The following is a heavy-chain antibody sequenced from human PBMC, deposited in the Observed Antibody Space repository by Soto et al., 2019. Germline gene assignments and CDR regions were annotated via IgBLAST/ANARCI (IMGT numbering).Heavy chain of an antibody. CDR3: VRARPAHYYYYYMDV. CDR1: GGSFSGYY. J-gene: IGHJ6*03. V-gene: IGHV4-34*01. CDR2: INHSGST. Sequence: QVQLQQWGAGLLKPSETLSLTCAVYGGSFSGYYWSWIRQPPGKGLEWIGEINHSGSTNYNPSLKSRVTISVDTSKNQFSLKLSSVTAADTAVYYCVRARPAHYYYYYMDVWGKGTTVTVSS.